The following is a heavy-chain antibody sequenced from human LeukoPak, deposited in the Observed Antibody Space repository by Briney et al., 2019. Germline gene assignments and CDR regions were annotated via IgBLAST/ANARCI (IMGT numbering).Heavy chain of an antibody. CDR3: AILDYYGSGSHGNY. CDR2: ISGSGGST. V-gene: IGHV3-23*01. D-gene: IGHD3-10*01. J-gene: IGHJ4*02. CDR1: GFTFSSYA. Sequence: GGSLRLSCAASGFTFSSYAVSWVRQAPGKGLEWVSAISGSGGSTYYADSVKGRFTISRDNSKNTLYLQMNSLRAEDTAVYYCAILDYYGSGSHGNYWGQGTLVTVSS.